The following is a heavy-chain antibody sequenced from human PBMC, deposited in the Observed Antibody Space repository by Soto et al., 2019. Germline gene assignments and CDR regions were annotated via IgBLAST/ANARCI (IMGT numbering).Heavy chain of an antibody. Sequence: EVQLVESGGGLVKPGGSPRLSCAASGFTFSSYSMNWVRQAPGKGLEWVSSISSSSSYIYYADSVKGRFTISRDNAKNSLYLQMNSLRAEDTAVYYCARAWRDYDSNRFGLKWGQGTLVTVSS. V-gene: IGHV3-21*01. CDR2: ISSSSSYI. J-gene: IGHJ4*02. CDR1: GFTFSSYS. D-gene: IGHD3-22*01. CDR3: ARAWRDYDSNRFGLK.